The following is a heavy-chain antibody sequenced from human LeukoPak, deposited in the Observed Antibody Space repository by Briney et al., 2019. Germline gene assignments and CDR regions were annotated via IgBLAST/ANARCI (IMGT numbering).Heavy chain of an antibody. CDR1: GYTFTNYY. V-gene: IGHV1-46*01. D-gene: IGHD5/OR15-5a*01. Sequence: ASVKVPCKASGYTFTNYYMHWVRQAPGQGLEWMGIINPSGGSTSYAQNFQGRVTMTRDTSTNTIYMELSSLRSEDTAVYYCARDPRGNSVYVFDYWGQGTLVTVSS. J-gene: IGHJ4*02. CDR2: INPSGGST. CDR3: ARDPRGNSVYVFDY.